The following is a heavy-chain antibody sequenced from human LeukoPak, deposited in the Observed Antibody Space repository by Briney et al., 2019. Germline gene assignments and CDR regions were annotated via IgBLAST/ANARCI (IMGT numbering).Heavy chain of an antibody. V-gene: IGHV3-7*01. CDR2: IKQDGSEK. J-gene: IGHJ6*03. D-gene: IGHD2-2*03. CDR1: GFTFSSYW. CDR3: ARDGYCSSTSCYGHYYMDV. Sequence: GGSLRLSCAASGFTFSSYWMSWVRQAPGKGLEWVANIKQDGSEKYYVDSVKGRFTISRDNAKNSLYLQMNSLRAEDTAVYYCARDGYCSSTSCYGHYYMDVWGKGTTVTVSS.